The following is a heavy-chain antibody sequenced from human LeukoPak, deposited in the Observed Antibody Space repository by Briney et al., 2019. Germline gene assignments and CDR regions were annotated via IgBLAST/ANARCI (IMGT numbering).Heavy chain of an antibody. CDR3: ARYTSSRTGFDF. V-gene: IGHV4-59*08. D-gene: IGHD6-13*01. Sequence: NPSETLSLTCTVSGGSVNTYFWSWIRQPPGKGLEWIGNIHYSGFTNYNPSLRSRITISIDTSRNKISLKLSSVTAADTAVHYCARYTSSRTGFDFWGQGTLVTVSS. CDR2: IHYSGFT. CDR1: GGSVNTYF. J-gene: IGHJ4*02.